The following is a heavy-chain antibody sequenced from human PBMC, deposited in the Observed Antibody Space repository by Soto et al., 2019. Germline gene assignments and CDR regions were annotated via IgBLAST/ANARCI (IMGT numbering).Heavy chain of an antibody. CDR1: GFTVSSNY. V-gene: IGHV3-66*01. CDR3: ARDVLLWFGELRGGMDV. Sequence: EVQLVESGGGLVQPGGSLRLSCAASGFTVSSNYMSWVRQAPGKGLEWVSVIYSGGSTYYADSVKGRFTISRDNSKNTLYLQMNSRRAEDTAVYYCARDVLLWFGELRGGMDVWGQGTTVTVSS. CDR2: IYSGGST. D-gene: IGHD3-10*01. J-gene: IGHJ6*02.